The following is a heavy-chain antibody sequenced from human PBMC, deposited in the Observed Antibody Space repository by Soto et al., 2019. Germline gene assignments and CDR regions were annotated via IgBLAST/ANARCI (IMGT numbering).Heavy chain of an antibody. CDR2: IISIFGIP. CDR1: GGTFNNYA. Sequence: QVQLVQSGAEVKKPGSSVKVSCKASGGTFNNYAISWVRQAPGQGLEWMAGIISIFGIPNYAQKFQGRLTISADKSTSTAYMELVRLTSEDTAVYYCARAADGYNYNWFDPWGQGTLVTVSS. V-gene: IGHV1-69*17. D-gene: IGHD5-12*01. J-gene: IGHJ5*02. CDR3: ARAADGYNYNWFDP.